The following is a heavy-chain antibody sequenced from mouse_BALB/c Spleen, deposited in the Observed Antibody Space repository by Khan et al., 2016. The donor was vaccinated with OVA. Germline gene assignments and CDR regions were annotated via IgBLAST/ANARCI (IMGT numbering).Heavy chain of an antibody. J-gene: IGHJ2*01. D-gene: IGHD1-1*01. V-gene: IGHV5-17*02. CDR2: ISSDSNTI. CDR3: ATSYFYGYYFDY. CDR1: GFTFTSYG. Sequence: EVELVESGGGLVQSGGSRKLSCAASGFTFTSYGMHWIHQAPEKGLEWVAYISSDSNTIYYADTVKGRFTISRDNPKNTLFLQMTSLRSGDTAMYFCATSYFYGYYFDYWGQGTTLTVSS.